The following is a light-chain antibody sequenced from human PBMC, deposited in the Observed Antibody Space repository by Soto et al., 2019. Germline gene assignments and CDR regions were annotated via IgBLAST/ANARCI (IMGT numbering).Light chain of an antibody. CDR2: YNN. Sequence: LTQPPSTSGTPGQRVTISCSGASSNIGSNTVNWYQHLPGTAPKLLIYYNNQRPSGVPDRFSGSRSGTSASLAITGLQSGDDAYYYCAAWDDSLNGVVFGGGTQLTVL. V-gene: IGLV1-44*01. J-gene: IGLJ2*01. CDR1: SSNIGSNT. CDR3: AAWDDSLNGVV.